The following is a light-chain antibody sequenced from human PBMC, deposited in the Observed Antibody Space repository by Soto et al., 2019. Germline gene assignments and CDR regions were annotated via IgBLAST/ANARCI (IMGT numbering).Light chain of an antibody. J-gene: IGLJ1*01. CDR3: CSYAGSSTYV. V-gene: IGLV2-23*01. CDR1: SSDVGSYNF. CDR2: EGS. Sequence: SALTQPASVSGSPGHSITISCTGTSSDVGSYNFVSWFQQHPGKAPKLMIYEGSERPSGVSNRFSGSKSGNTTSLTISGLQAEDEADYYCCSYAGSSTYVFGTGTKATVL.